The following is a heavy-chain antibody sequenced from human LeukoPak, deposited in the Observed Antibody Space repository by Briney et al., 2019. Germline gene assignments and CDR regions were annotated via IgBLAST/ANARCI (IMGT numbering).Heavy chain of an antibody. V-gene: IGHV1-46*01. CDR2: INPSGGST. CDR1: GYTFTSYY. Sequence: ASVKVSCKASGYTFTSYYVHWVRQAPGQGLEWMGIINPSGGSTSYAQKFQGRVTMTRDTSTSTVYTELSSLRSEDTAVYYCARETQQTDAFDIWGQGTMVTVSS. J-gene: IGHJ3*02. CDR3: ARETQQTDAFDI.